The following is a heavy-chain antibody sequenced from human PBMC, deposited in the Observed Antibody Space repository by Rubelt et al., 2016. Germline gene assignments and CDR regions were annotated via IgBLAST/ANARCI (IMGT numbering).Heavy chain of an antibody. V-gene: IGHV4-34*01. Sequence: QVQLQQWGAGLLKPSETLSLTCAVYGGSFSGYYWSWIRQPPGKGLEWIGEINHSGSTNSNPALNSRVTSAVDTAKSQFSLMLSSVTAADTAVYYCASSYDSNPGIDYWGQGTLVTVSS. D-gene: IGHD3-16*01. CDR3: ASSYDSNPGIDY. J-gene: IGHJ4*02. CDR1: GGSFSGYY. CDR2: INHSGST.